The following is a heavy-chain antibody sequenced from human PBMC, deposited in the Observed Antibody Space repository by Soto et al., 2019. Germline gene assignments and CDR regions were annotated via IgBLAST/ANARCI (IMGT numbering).Heavy chain of an antibody. CDR1: GGTFSSYA. CDR2: IIPIFGTA. CDR3: ARDKSGSGSYYNAYYYYGMDV. Sequence: SVKVSCKASGGTFSSYAISWVRQAPGQGLEWMGGIIPIFGTANYAQKFQGRVTITADESTSTAYMELSSLRSEETAVYYCARDKSGSGSYYNAYYYYGMDVWGQGTPVTVSS. D-gene: IGHD3-10*01. V-gene: IGHV1-69*13. J-gene: IGHJ6*02.